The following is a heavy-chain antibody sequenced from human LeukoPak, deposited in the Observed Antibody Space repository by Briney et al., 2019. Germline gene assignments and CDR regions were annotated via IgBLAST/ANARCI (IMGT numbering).Heavy chain of an antibody. D-gene: IGHD2-2*01. CDR3: ARQWGDCSSTSCYSAY. Sequence: GESLKISCKGSGYSFASYWIAWVRQMPGKGLEWMGIIYPGDSDTRYSPSFQGQVTISADKSISTAYLQWSSLKASDTAIYYCARQWGDCSSTSCYSAYCGEGTPVTVSS. CDR1: GYSFASYW. J-gene: IGHJ4*02. V-gene: IGHV5-51*01. CDR2: IYPGDSDT.